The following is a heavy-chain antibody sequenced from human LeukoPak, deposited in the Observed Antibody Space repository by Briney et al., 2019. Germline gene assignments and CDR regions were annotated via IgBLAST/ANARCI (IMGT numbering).Heavy chain of an antibody. CDR2: IKQDGREK. CDR1: GFTLSSYW. Sequence: GGSLRLSCAASGFTLSSYWMSWVREAPGKGLEWVANIKQDGREKYYVDSVKGRFTISRDNAKNSLYLQMNSLRAEDTAVYYCARDPPPTFNYGSGRGYYYGMDVWGKGTTVTVSS. D-gene: IGHD3-10*01. V-gene: IGHV3-7*03. CDR3: ARDPPPTFNYGSGRGYYYGMDV. J-gene: IGHJ6*04.